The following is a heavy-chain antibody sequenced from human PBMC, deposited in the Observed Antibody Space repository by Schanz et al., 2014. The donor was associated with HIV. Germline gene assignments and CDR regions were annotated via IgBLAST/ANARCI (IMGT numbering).Heavy chain of an antibody. J-gene: IGHJ3*02. D-gene: IGHD3-16*01. CDR2: ITDSGDKT. CDR1: EFPFSHNA. Sequence: EVQLLESGGGLEQPGGSLRLSCRGSEFPFSHNAMTWVRQAPGKGLQWVSSITDSGDKTDYTDSVKGRFTISRDNSRNTLFLQMDSLRVDDTAVYYCAQMGAFAAFDIWGHGTVVTVSS. CDR3: AQMGAFAAFDI. V-gene: IGHV3-23*01.